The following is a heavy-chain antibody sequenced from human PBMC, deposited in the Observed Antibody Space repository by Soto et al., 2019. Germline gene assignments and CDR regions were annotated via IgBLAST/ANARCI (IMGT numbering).Heavy chain of an antibody. J-gene: IGHJ6*02. CDR3: AKDRALGGDYYYGMDV. CDR1: GFTFSSYA. CDR2: ISGSGGST. Sequence: HPGGSLRLSCAASGFTFSSYAMSWVRQAPGKGLEWVSAISGSGGSTYYADSVKGRFTISRDNSKNTLYLQMNSLRAEDTAVYYCAKDRALGGDYYYGMDVWGQGTTVTVSS. V-gene: IGHV3-23*01. D-gene: IGHD3-16*01.